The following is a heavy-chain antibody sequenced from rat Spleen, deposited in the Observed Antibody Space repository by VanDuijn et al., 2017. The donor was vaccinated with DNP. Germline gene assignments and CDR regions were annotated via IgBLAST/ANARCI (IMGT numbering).Heavy chain of an antibody. CDR3: ATGVY. Sequence: QVQLKESGPGLVQPSQTLSLTCTVSGLSLTSNSVSWFRQPPGKGLEWLGVEWNNGGTDYNSAIISRLSISRDTSKSQVFLKMNSLQTEDTAMYLCATGVYWGRGTLVTVSS. CDR1: GLSLTSNS. J-gene: IGHJ3*01. D-gene: IGHD4-2*01. V-gene: IGHV2-47*01. CDR2: EWNNGGT.